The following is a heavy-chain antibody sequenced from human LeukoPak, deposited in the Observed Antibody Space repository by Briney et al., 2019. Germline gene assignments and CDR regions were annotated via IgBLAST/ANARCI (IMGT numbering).Heavy chain of an antibody. J-gene: IGHJ1*01. CDR3: AVSSGWSLTFQH. V-gene: IGHV1-2*06. Sequence: ASVKVSCKVSGYTFTGYYLHWVRQAPGQGLEWMGRINPSSGGTNYAQKFQGRVTMTRDTSINTAYLDLSSLRSDDTAVYYCAVSSGWSLTFQHWGQGTLVTVSS. CDR2: INPSSGGT. CDR1: GYTFTGYY. D-gene: IGHD6-19*01.